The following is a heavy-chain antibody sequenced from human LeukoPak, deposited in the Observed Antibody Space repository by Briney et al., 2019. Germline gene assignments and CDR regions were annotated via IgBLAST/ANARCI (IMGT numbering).Heavy chain of an antibody. V-gene: IGHV4-34*01. CDR2: INHSGST. J-gene: IGHJ6*03. Sequence: SSETLSLTCAVYGGSFSGYYWSWIRQPPGKGLEWVGEINHSGSTNYNPSLKSRVPISVDTSKNQFSLKLSSVTAADTAVYYCARGRSGYYYYYMDVWGKGTTVTVSS. D-gene: IGHD3-10*01. CDR1: GGSFSGYY. CDR3: ARGRSGYYYYYMDV.